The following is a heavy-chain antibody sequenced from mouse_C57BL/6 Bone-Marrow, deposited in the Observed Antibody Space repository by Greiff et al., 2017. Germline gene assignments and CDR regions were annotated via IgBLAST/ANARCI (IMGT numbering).Heavy chain of an antibody. CDR3: ARGGGSSHCYFYV. CDR2: INPSTGGT. Sequence: VQLQQSGPELVKPGASVKISCKASGYSFTGYYMNWVKQSPEKSLEWIGEINPSTGGTTYNQKFKAKARLTVDKSSSTAYMQLKSLTSEDSAVYYCARGGGSSHCYFYVWGTGTTVTVSS. V-gene: IGHV1-42*01. D-gene: IGHD1-1*01. CDR1: GYSFTGYY. J-gene: IGHJ1*03.